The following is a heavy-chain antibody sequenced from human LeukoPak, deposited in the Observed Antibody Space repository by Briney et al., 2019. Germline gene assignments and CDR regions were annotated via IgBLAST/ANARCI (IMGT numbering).Heavy chain of an antibody. Sequence: PSETLSLTCTASGGSISSGGYYWSWIRQPPGKGLEWIGYIYHSGSTYYNPSLKSRVTISVDTSKNQFSLKLSSVTAADTAVYYCARDYGVADPHIRIFGPVGAFDIWGQGTMVTVSS. CDR3: ARDYGVADPHIRIFGPVGAFDI. CDR2: IYHSGST. CDR1: GGSISSGGYY. J-gene: IGHJ3*02. V-gene: IGHV4-30-2*01. D-gene: IGHD3/OR15-3a*01.